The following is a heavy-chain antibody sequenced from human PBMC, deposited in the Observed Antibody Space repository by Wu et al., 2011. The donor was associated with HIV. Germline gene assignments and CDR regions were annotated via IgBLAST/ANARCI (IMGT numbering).Heavy chain of an antibody. CDR2: VDPEDDEA. V-gene: IGHV1-69-2*01. Sequence: EVQLVQSGAEVKKPGATVKISCKVSGYTFTDYNIHWVQQAPGKGLQWMGHVDPEDDEALYSEKFQGRVTFTADTSTDTVFMELFSLTSQDTGIYYCATTSVVPSAIRSFHMDVWGTGTSVTVS. J-gene: IGHJ6*03. CDR1: GYTFTDYN. CDR3: ATTSVVPSAIRSFHMDV. D-gene: IGHD2-2*01.